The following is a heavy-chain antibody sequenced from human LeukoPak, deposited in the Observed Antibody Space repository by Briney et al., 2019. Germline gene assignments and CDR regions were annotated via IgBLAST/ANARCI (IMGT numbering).Heavy chain of an antibody. CDR1: GGSVSSSDYS. CDR2: LYNAGGT. CDR3: ARAAEYYYDSSGYENWFDP. V-gene: IGHV4-39*07. Sequence: SETLSLTCTVSGGSVSSSDYSWGWIRQPPGKALEWIGNLYNAGGTYYNPSLNSRLTISADTSKNQFSLKLSSVTAADTAVYYCARAAEYYYDSSGYENWFDPWGQGTLVTVSS. D-gene: IGHD3-22*01. J-gene: IGHJ5*02.